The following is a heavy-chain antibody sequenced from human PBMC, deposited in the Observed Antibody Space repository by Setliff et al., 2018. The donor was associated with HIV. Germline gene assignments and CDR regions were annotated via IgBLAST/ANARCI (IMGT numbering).Heavy chain of an antibody. J-gene: IGHJ6*04. Sequence: PSETLSLTCTVSGGSMGGNYWSWIRQHPGKGLEWIGYIYISWTTNYNPSLKNRVTMSLATSKTQGSLRLTSVTAADTAVYYCERRSIVGVTRGFYYYGLDVWGKGTTVTVSS. CDR1: GGSMGGNY. V-gene: IGHV4-4*09. D-gene: IGHD1-26*01. CDR2: IYISWTT. CDR3: ERRSIVGVTRGFYYYGLDV.